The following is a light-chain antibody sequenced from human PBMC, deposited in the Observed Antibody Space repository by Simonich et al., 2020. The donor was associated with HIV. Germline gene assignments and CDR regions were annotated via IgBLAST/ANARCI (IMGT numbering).Light chain of an antibody. V-gene: IGKV1-9*01. J-gene: IGKJ1*01. CDR3: QQYNKWPPWT. CDR1: QGISSY. Sequence: IQLTQSPSFLSASVGDRVTITCRASQGISSYLAWYQQKPGKAPKLLLYAASTLQSGVPSRFSGSGSGTEFTLTISSMQSEDLAVYYCQQYNKWPPWTFGQGTKVEIK. CDR2: AAS.